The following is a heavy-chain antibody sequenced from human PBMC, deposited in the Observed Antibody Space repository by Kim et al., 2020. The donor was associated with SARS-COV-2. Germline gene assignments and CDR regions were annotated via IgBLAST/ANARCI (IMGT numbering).Heavy chain of an antibody. J-gene: IGHJ2*01. D-gene: IGHD1-26*01. CDR3: PVPYFTDFDG. CDR1: GGSISSRNSH. CDR2: VYDSSST. V-gene: IGHV4-39*02. Sequence: SETLSLTCTVSGGSISSRNSHWIWIRPPPGQGLDCFVFVYDSSSTIYTPSLRSPITVSTATSQNYLPLTLASATAAAVAFYACPVPYFTDFDGWGCG.